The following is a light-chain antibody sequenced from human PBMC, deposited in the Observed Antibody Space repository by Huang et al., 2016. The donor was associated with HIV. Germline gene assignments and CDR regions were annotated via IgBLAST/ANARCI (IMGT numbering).Light chain of an antibody. Sequence: IQLTQSPSSLSASVGDRVTITCRASQGISSFLAWYQQKPGKAPKLLMDAASTLHSGVPLRFSGSGSGTDFTPTISSLQPEDFATYYCQQFNNYPLTFGGGTKVEIK. CDR2: AAS. CDR3: QQFNNYPLT. CDR1: QGISSF. J-gene: IGKJ4*01. V-gene: IGKV1-9*01.